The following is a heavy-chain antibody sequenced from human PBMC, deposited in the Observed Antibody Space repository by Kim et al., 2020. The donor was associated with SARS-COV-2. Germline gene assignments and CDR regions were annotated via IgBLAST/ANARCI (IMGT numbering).Heavy chain of an antibody. V-gene: IGHV3-53*04. CDR3: ARAMVRGVQPFGFDY. CDR2: IYSGGST. Sequence: GGSLRLSCAASGFTVSSNYMSWVRQAPGKGLEWVSVIYSGGSTYYADSVKGRFTISRHNSKNTLYLQMNSLRAEDTAVYYCARAMVRGVQPFGFDYWGQGTLVTVSS. D-gene: IGHD3-10*01. CDR1: GFTVSSNY. J-gene: IGHJ4*02.